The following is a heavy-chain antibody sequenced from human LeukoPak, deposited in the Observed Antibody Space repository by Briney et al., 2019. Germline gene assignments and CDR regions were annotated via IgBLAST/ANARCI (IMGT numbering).Heavy chain of an antibody. Sequence: PSETLSLTCAVYGGSFTIYSWTWIRQPPGKSLEWVGEISPSGNTQYNPSLKSRVTISLDASKSQFYLKLNSVTAADTAVYYCARSMILDYWGQGTLVTVSS. CDR2: ISPSGNT. CDR1: GGSFTIYS. D-gene: IGHD3-16*01. J-gene: IGHJ4*02. V-gene: IGHV4-34*10. CDR3: ARSMILDY.